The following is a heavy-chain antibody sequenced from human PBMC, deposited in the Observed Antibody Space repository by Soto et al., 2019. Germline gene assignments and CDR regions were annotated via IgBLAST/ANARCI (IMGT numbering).Heavy chain of an antibody. Sequence: QDQLVQSGAEVKKPGASVKVSCKASVFTSSGISWVRQAPGQRLEWMGWISTHNGNTIYAQKFQGRVTMTMDTSTTTVYMELRSLRPDDTAVYLCAREGILGLFDAYDLWGQGTMVTVSS. J-gene: IGHJ3*01. D-gene: IGHD3-3*01. V-gene: IGHV1-18*04. CDR2: ISTHNGNT. CDR3: AREGILGLFDAYDL. CDR1: VFTSSG.